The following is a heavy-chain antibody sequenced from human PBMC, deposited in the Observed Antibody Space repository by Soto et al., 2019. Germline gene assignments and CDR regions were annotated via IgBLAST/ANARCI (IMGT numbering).Heavy chain of an antibody. D-gene: IGHD5-12*01. CDR3: AGGTDGKKVAY. J-gene: IGHJ4*02. Sequence: SETLSLTCTVSGGSISSSTYYWGWIRQPPGQGLEWIGNIYYTGSTNYNPSLESRLTMSVDVSKNHFSLRLNSVTAADTAVYYCAGGTDGKKVAYWGQGALVTVS. CDR2: IYYTGST. V-gene: IGHV4-39*07. CDR1: GGSISSSTYY.